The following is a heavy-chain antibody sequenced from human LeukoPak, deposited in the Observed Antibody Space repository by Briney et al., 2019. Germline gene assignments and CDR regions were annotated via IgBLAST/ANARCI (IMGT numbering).Heavy chain of an antibody. V-gene: IGHV1-18*01. D-gene: IGHD1-26*01. CDR1: GYTFTSYG. CDR3: ARERPGLVVGASFGI. CDR2: ISAYNGNT. Sequence: ASVKVSCKASGYTFTSYGISWVRQAPGQGLEWMGWISAYNGNTNYAQKLQGRVTMTTDTSTSTAYMELRSLRSDDTAVYYCARERPGLVVGASFGIWGQGTMVTVSS. J-gene: IGHJ3*02.